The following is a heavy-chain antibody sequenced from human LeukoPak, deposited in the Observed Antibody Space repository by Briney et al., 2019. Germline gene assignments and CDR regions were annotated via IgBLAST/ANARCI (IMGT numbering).Heavy chain of an antibody. CDR3: ARCYYDSSGYWENWFDP. D-gene: IGHD3-22*01. Sequence: GESLKISCKGSGYSFTSYWIGWVRQMPGKGLEWMGIIYPGDSDTRYSPSFQGQVTISADKSISTAYLQWSSLKASDTAMYYCARCYYDSSGYWENWFDPWGQGTLVTVSS. CDR2: IYPGDSDT. CDR1: GYSFTSYW. V-gene: IGHV5-51*01. J-gene: IGHJ5*02.